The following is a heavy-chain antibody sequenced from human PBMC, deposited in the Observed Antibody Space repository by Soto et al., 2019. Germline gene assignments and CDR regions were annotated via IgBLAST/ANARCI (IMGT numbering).Heavy chain of an antibody. CDR3: ARAAAPSTMTRHFDY. V-gene: IGHV1-69*01. CDR2: VIPLFGAT. Sequence: QVHLVQSGAEVQKPGSSVKISCKISGATLSNYAVNWLRQAPGHGLEWVGGVIPLFGATYYTQKFQGRATITADEFTTTAYLELSRLTSEDTAIYFCARAAAPSTMTRHFDYWGQGTLITVSS. CDR1: GATLSNYA. J-gene: IGHJ4*02. D-gene: IGHD6-13*01.